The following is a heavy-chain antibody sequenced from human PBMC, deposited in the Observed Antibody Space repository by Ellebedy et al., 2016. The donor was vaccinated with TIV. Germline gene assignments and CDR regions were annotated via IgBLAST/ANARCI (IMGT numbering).Heavy chain of an antibody. D-gene: IGHD5-18*01. CDR3: ARGGTFSHGLWYFDY. J-gene: IGHJ4*02. CDR1: GGSFSGYY. Sequence: GSLRLSCAVYGGSFSGYYWSWIRQPPGKGLEWIAEINHSGNTNYNPSLKSRVTISVDTSKNQFSLNLISLTAADTAAYYCARGGTFSHGLWYFDYWGQGTLVTVSS. V-gene: IGHV4-34*01. CDR2: INHSGNT.